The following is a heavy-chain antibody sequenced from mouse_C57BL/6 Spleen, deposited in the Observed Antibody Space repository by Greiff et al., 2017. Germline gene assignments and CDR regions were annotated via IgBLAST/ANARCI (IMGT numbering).Heavy chain of an antibody. CDR2: IDPENGDT. Sequence: DVQLQESGAELVRPGASVKLSCTASGFNIKDDYMHWVKQRPEQGLEWIGWIDPENGDTEYASKIQGKATITADTSSNTAYLQLSSLTSEDTAVYYCTTENYGRDYWGQGTTLTVSS. V-gene: IGHV14-4*01. J-gene: IGHJ2*01. D-gene: IGHD1-1*01. CDR3: TTENYGRDY. CDR1: GFNIKDDY.